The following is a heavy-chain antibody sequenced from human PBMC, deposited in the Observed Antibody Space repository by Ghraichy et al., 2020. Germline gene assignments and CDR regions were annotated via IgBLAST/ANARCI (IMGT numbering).Heavy chain of an antibody. CDR2: ISNTGGST. V-gene: IGHV3-23*01. CDR3: AKRPAAVYDTFWYFDL. J-gene: IGHJ2*01. CDR1: GFTFSTYD. Sequence: LSLTCAASGFTFSTYDMSWVRQAPGKGLEWVSGISNTGGSTYYADSVKGRFTISRDNSKDTLHLQMNSLRAEDTAVYYCAKRPAAVYDTFWYFDLWGRGTLVTVST. D-gene: IGHD2-8*01.